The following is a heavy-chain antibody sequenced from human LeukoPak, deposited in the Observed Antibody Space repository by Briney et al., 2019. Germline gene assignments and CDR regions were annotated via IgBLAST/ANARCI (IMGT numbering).Heavy chain of an antibody. CDR1: GGSISSGGYY. Sequence: SETLSLTCTVSGGSISSGGYYWSWIRQHPGKGLEWIGYIYYSGSTYYNPSLKSRVTISVDTSKNQFSLKLSSVTAADTAVYYCARDGPLNYDSSGYYYWGQGTLVTVSS. CDR3: ARDGPLNYDSSGYYY. V-gene: IGHV4-31*03. D-gene: IGHD3-22*01. J-gene: IGHJ4*02. CDR2: IYYSGST.